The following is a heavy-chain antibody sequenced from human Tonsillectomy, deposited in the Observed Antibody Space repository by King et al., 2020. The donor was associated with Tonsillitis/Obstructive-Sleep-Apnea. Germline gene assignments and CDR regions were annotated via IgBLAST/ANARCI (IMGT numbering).Heavy chain of an antibody. CDR3: ASQGVGSGWDG. V-gene: IGHV4-59*01. CDR2: IYYSGST. Sequence: QVQLQESGPGLVKPSETLSLTCTVSGGSISSYYWSWIRQPPGKGLEWIGYIYYSGSTNYNPSLKSRVTISVDTSKNQFSLKLSSVTAADTAVYYCASQGVGSGWDGWGQGTLVTVSS. J-gene: IGHJ4*02. CDR1: GGSISSYY. D-gene: IGHD6-19*01.